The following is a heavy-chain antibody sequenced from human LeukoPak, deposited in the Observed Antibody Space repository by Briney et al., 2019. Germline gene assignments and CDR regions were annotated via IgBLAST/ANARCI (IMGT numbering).Heavy chain of an antibody. J-gene: IGHJ4*02. CDR1: GFTFSGSA. Sequence: GGSLRLSCAASGFTFSGSAIHWVRQASGKGLEWVGRIRSKANNYASTYSASVRCRFSIYSDDSKNTAYLQLNSLKTEDTAVYYCTRTSSYGSGSYYPPDYWGQGTLVTVSS. CDR3: TRTSSYGSGSYYPPDY. V-gene: IGHV3-73*01. CDR2: IRSKANNYAS. D-gene: IGHD3-10*01.